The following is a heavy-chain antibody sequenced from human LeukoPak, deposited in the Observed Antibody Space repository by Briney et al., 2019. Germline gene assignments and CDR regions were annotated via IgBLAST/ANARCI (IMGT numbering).Heavy chain of an antibody. CDR2: IYSGGST. CDR1: GFTVSSNY. V-gene: IGHV3-53*01. CDR3: ARVSKESSAWGY. Sequence: GGSLRLSCAASGFTVSSNYMSWVRQAPGKGLEWVSVIYSGGSTYYADSVKGRFTISRDNAKNSLYLQMNSLRADDTAVYYCARVSKESSAWGYWGQGTLVTVSS. D-gene: IGHD6-19*01. J-gene: IGHJ4*02.